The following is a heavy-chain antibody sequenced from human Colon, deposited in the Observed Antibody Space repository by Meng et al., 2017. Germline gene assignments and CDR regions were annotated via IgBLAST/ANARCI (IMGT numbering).Heavy chain of an antibody. J-gene: IGHJ4*02. CDR3: ARDTLYGTDY. Sequence: QVHLHESGPGLVRPSHDLSLGCTVSGGSIKSGGYHWSWVRQHPGKGLEYIGFMSDSGTTDYNPSLRSRVSISEIGSSKNQFSLTLRSVTAADTATYFCARDTLYGTDYWGQGVLVTVSS. D-gene: IGHD4-17*01. CDR1: GGSIKSGGYH. V-gene: IGHV4-31*03. CDR2: MSDSGTT.